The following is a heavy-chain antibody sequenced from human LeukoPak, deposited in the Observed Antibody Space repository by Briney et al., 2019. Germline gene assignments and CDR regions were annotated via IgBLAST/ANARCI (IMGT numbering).Heavy chain of an antibody. CDR3: ATYRQVLLPFES. Sequence: GGSLRLSCAASGFTFSTFAMIWVRQPPGKRLEWVSSIFPSGGEIHYADSVRGRFTISRDNSKSTLSLQMNSLRAEDTAIYYCATYRQVLLPFESWGQGTLVTVSS. CDR1: GFTFSTFA. D-gene: IGHD2-8*02. CDR2: IFPSGGEI. V-gene: IGHV3-23*01. J-gene: IGHJ4*02.